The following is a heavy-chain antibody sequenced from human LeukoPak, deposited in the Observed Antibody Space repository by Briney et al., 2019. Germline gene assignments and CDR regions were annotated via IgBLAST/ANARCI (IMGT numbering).Heavy chain of an antibody. CDR1: GFTVSGNY. D-gene: IGHD1-26*01. Sequence: GGSRRLSCAASGFTVSGNYMNWVRQAPGKGLEWVSVIYSGGSTYYTDSVKGRFTIPRDNSKNTLYLQMNNLRVEDTAVYYCARGPQGKSGSPPYYFDYWGQGTLVTVSS. CDR3: ARGPQGKSGSPPYYFDY. CDR2: IYSGGST. J-gene: IGHJ4*02. V-gene: IGHV3-66*01.